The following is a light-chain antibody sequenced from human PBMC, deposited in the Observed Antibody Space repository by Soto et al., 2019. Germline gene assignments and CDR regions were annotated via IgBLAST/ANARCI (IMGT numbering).Light chain of an antibody. CDR1: SSDVGGYNY. CDR3: SSYAGSNNG. Sequence: QSALTQPPSASGSPGQSVTISCTGTSSDVGGYNYVSWYQQHPGKAPKLMIYEVSKRPLGVRDGFSGSKSGNTAALTVSGLQAEDEAEYYFSSYAGSNNGFGTGTKLTVL. CDR2: EVS. V-gene: IGLV2-8*01. J-gene: IGLJ1*01.